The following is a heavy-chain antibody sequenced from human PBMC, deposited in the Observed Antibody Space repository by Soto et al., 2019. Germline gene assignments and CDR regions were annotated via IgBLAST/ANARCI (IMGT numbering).Heavy chain of an antibody. Sequence: QVQLVESGGGVVQPGRPLRLSCAASGLTLSRFAMHWVRQAPGKGLEWVAVIGYDGSNKDYADSVKGRFTISRDNSKNTLYLQMNSLRPEDTAVYYCARDPVNYYGSWTYGMDVWGQGTTVTVSS. CDR2: IGYDGSNK. CDR3: ARDPVNYYGSWTYGMDV. J-gene: IGHJ6*02. V-gene: IGHV3-30-3*01. CDR1: GLTLSRFA. D-gene: IGHD3-10*01.